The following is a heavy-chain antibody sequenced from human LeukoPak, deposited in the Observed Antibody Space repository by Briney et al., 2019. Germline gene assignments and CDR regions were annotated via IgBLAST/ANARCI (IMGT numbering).Heavy chain of an antibody. CDR2: ISYDGSNK. CDR1: GFTFSSYA. Sequence: GGSLRLSCAASGFTFSSYAMHWVRQAPGKGLEWVAVISYDGSNKHYADSVKGRFTISRDNSKNTLYLQMNSLRAEDMAVYYCARVSSGWYYFDYWGQGTLVTVSS. D-gene: IGHD6-19*01. CDR3: ARVSSGWYYFDY. J-gene: IGHJ4*02. V-gene: IGHV3-30*04.